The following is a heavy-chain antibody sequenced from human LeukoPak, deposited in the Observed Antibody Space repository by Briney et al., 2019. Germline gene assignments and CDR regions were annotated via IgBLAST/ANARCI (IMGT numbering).Heavy chain of an antibody. CDR3: AREPLGDYDILTGYYRPYYFDY. Sequence: SETLSLTCTVSGGSISSADYYWSWIRQPPGKGLEWLGYIYYSMSTHYNPSLKSRSTISVDTSKNQFSLKLCSVTAADTAGYYCAREPLGDYDILTGYYRPYYFDYWGQGTLVAVSS. CDR2: IYYSMST. CDR1: GGSISSADYY. D-gene: IGHD3-9*01. J-gene: IGHJ4*02. V-gene: IGHV4-30-4*01.